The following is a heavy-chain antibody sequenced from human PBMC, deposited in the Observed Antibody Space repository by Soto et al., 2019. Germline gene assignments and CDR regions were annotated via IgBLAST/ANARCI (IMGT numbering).Heavy chain of an antibody. CDR2: TSHDGSNK. CDR3: AKXXXXXXXXSXXGALDI. V-gene: IGHV3-30*18. J-gene: IGHJ3*02. CDR1: GFTFSSYG. Sequence: QVQLVESGGGVVQPGRSLRLSCAASGFTFSSYGMHWVRQAPGQGLEWVAVTSHDGSNKYYADSVKGRFTISRDNSKNTLYLQMNSLRAEDTAVYYCAKXXXXXXXXSXXGALDIWGQGTMVTVSS.